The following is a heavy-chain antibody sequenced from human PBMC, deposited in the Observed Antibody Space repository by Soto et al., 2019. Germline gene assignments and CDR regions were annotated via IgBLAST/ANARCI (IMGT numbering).Heavy chain of an antibody. CDR1: GGSISNYY. CDR2: IFYKGNT. D-gene: IGHD6-13*01. Sequence: SETLSLTCTVSGGSISNYYWSWIRQPPGKGLEWIGYIFYKGNTNYNPSLKSRVTISVDTSKNQFSLKLSSVTAADTAVYYCARGHRPGIAADGSRWFDPWGQGTLVTVSS. CDR3: ARGHRPGIAADGSRWFDP. J-gene: IGHJ5*02. V-gene: IGHV4-59*08.